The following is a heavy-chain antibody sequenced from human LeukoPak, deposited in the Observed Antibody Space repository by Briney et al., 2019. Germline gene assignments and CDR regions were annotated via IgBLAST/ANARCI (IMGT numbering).Heavy chain of an antibody. CDR1: GFTLSSFA. CDR2: ISGSGGST. J-gene: IGHJ4*02. CDR3: AKDRMVRGVTDNDY. Sequence: PGGSLRLSCAASGFTLSSFAMSWVRQAPGKGLEWVSTISGSGGSTYYADSVKGRFTISRDNSQNTLYLQMNSLRAEDTAIYYCAKDRMVRGVTDNDYWGQGTLATVSS. V-gene: IGHV3-23*01. D-gene: IGHD3-10*01.